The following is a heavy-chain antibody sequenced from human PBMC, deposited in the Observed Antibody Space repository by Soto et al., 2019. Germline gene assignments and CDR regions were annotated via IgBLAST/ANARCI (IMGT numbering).Heavy chain of an antibody. D-gene: IGHD3-3*01. CDR2: IKQDGSEK. J-gene: IGHJ4*02. CDR3: ARGGPLRFLEWLLYFDY. CDR1: GFTFSSYW. V-gene: IGHV3-7*04. Sequence: GGSLRLSCAASGFTFSSYWMSWFRQAPGKWLEWVANIKQDGSEKYYVDSVKGRFTISRDNARNSLYLQMNSLRAEDTAVYYCARGGPLRFLEWLLYFDYWGQGXLVTVSS.